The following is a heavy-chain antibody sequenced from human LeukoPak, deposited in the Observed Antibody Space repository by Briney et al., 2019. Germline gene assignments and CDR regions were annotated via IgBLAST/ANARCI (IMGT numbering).Heavy chain of an antibody. CDR1: GYTFTSYG. CDR2: ISAYNGNT. J-gene: IGHJ4*02. CDR3: ARGVDDSSGYYSDY. Sequence: ASVKVSCKASGYTFTSYGISWVRQAPGQGLEWMGWISAYNGNTNYAQKLQGRVTMATDTSTGTAYMELRSLRSDDTAVYYCARGVDDSSGYYSDYWGQGTLVTVSS. D-gene: IGHD3-22*01. V-gene: IGHV1-18*01.